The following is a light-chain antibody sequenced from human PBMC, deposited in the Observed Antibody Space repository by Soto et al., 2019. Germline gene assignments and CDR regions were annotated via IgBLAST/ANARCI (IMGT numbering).Light chain of an antibody. CDR3: QQLNSYPLT. CDR2: TTF. V-gene: IGKV1-9*01. CDR1: HDISNH. Sequence: DIQLTQSPSFVSASVGDRVTITCRASHDISNHLAWHQQKPGQAPKVLMYTTFTLQSGVPPRFSGSGFGTEFTLTISSLQPEDSATYYCQQLNSYPLTFGGGTRVEI. J-gene: IGKJ4*01.